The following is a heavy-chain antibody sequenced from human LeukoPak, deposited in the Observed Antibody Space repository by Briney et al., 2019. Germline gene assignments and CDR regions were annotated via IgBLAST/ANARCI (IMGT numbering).Heavy chain of an antibody. J-gene: IGHJ4*02. Sequence: SETLSLTCTVSGGSISGYYWNWIRQSPGKGLEWIGYISDGGIIKSNPSLKSLVTISAYTSKNQVSLKLTSVTAADTAVYYCARGLSDYYDSSGLYYFDYWGQGTLVTVSS. CDR2: ISDGGII. CDR1: GGSISGYY. D-gene: IGHD3-22*01. V-gene: IGHV4-59*08. CDR3: ARGLSDYYDSSGLYYFDY.